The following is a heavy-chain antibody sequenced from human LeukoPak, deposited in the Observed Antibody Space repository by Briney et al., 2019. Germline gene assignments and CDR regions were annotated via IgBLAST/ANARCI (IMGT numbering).Heavy chain of an antibody. Sequence: GGSLRLSCAASGFTFSSYGMHWVRQAPGKGLEWVSAISPDGFSTHYADSVRGRFTISRDTSMNTLYLQLDSLRTEDTAVYHCAREDSSNGRAGIFGFYWGQGALVTVSS. J-gene: IGHJ4*02. CDR1: GFTFSSYG. V-gene: IGHV3-30*03. CDR3: AREDSSNGRAGIFGFY. D-gene: IGHD6-19*01. CDR2: ISPDGFST.